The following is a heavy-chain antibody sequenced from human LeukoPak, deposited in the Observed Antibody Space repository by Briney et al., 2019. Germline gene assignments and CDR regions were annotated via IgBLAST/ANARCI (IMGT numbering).Heavy chain of an antibody. Sequence: SETLSLTCTVSDDSITIYYWSWIRQPPGKGLEWIGYIDHTGITNYNPSLNSRVTISRDTSKNHFSLRLSSVTAADTAVYYCARGQKYRSGYTVTELGSGYFDYWGQGTLVTVSS. CDR1: DDSITIYY. D-gene: IGHD5-18*01. CDR3: ARGQKYRSGYTVTELGSGYFDY. J-gene: IGHJ4*02. CDR2: IDHTGIT. V-gene: IGHV4-59*01.